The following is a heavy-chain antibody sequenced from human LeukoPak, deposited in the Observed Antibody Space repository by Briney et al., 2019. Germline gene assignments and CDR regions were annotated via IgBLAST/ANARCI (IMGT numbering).Heavy chain of an antibody. CDR1: GFTFSTYA. CDR2: ISGSGGNT. Sequence: PGASLRLFCAASGFTFSTYAMSWVRQAPGKGLEWVSVISGSGGNTYYADSVKGRFTISRDNSKNTLYLQMNSLRAEDTAIYYCAKGYSSVWEGYDYWGQGTLVTVSS. D-gene: IGHD6-19*01. CDR3: AKGYSSVWEGYDY. V-gene: IGHV3-23*01. J-gene: IGHJ4*02.